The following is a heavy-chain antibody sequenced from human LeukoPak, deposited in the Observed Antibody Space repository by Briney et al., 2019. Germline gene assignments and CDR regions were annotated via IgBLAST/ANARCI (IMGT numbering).Heavy chain of an antibody. D-gene: IGHD3-3*01. CDR1: GGSISSGGYY. CDR2: IYYSGST. V-gene: IGHV4-31*03. J-gene: IGHJ6*02. Sequence: SETLSLTCTVSGGSISSGGYYWSWIRQHPGKGLERIGYIYYSGSTYYNPSLKSRVTISVDTSKNQFSLKLSSVTAADTAVYYCAAFGVVTPYYYYGMDVWGQGTTVTVSS. CDR3: AAFGVVTPYYYYGMDV.